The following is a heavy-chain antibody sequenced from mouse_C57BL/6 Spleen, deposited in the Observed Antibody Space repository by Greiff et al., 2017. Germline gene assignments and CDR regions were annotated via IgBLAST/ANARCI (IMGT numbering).Heavy chain of an antibody. J-gene: IGHJ2*01. CDR2: IHPSDSDT. CDR3: AMTTVVGYYFDY. Sequence: VQLQQPGAELVKPGASVKVSCKASGYTFTSYWLHWVKQRPGQGLEWIGRIHPSDSDTNYNQKFKGKATLPVDKSSSTAYMQLSSLTSEDSAVYYCAMTTVVGYYFDYWGQGTTLTVSS. D-gene: IGHD1-1*01. CDR1: GYTFTSYW. V-gene: IGHV1-74*01.